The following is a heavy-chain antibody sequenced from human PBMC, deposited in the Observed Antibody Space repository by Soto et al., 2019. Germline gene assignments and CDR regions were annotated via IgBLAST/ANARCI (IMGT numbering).Heavy chain of an antibody. CDR3: ARDPSEGRVGNWFES. Sequence: EVHLVESGGGLVKPGGSLRLSCAAPGFTFSRYGMNWLRQAPGKGLEWVASISSSTSYVYYADSVKGRFSTSRDNAKNILYLEMYALRSEDTAVYYCARDPSEGRVGNWFESWGQGTLVTVSS. V-gene: IGHV3-21*06. CDR1: GFTFSRYG. J-gene: IGHJ5*01. D-gene: IGHD2-2*01. CDR2: ISSSTSYV.